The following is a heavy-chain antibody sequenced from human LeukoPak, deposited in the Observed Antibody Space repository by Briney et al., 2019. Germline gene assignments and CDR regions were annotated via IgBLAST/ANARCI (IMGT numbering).Heavy chain of an antibody. J-gene: IGHJ4*02. CDR2: IYYSGST. CDR3: ASLLDSGSYHCYFDY. Sequence: PSENLSLTCTVSGGSISSGDYYWSWIRQPPGKGLEWIGYIYYSGSTYYNPSLKSRVTISVDTSKNQFSLKLSSVTAADTAVYYCASLLDSGSYHCYFDYWGQGTLVTASS. D-gene: IGHD1-26*01. CDR1: GGSISSGDYY. V-gene: IGHV4-30-4*01.